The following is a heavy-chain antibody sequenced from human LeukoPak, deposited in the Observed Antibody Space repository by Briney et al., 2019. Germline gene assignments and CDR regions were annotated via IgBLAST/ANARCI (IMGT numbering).Heavy chain of an antibody. CDR2: IYYSGST. CDR3: ARYGNYGDWFDP. CDR1: GGSISSYY. D-gene: IGHD1-7*01. V-gene: IGHV4-59*01. Sequence: SETLSLTCTVSGGSISSYYWSWIRQPPGKGLEWIGYIYYSGSTNYNPSLKSRVTISVDTSKNQFSLKLSSVTAADTAVYYCARYGNYGDWFDPWGQGTLVTVSS. J-gene: IGHJ5*02.